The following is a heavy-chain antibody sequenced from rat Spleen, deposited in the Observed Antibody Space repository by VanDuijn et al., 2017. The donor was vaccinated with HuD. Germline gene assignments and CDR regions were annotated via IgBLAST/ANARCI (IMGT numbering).Heavy chain of an antibody. CDR2: IWNIGGT. CDR1: GFSLSNYG. J-gene: IGHJ2*01. V-gene: IGHV2-41*01. Sequence: QVQLKESGPGLVQPSQTLSLTCTVSGFSLSNYGMVWVRQPPGKGLEWMGVIWNIGGTRLNPALKSRLSISKDTSKSQVFLKMNSLQTDDTAIYYCTTTSYYYDGSYYYWGQGVMVTVSS. CDR3: TTTSYYYDGSYYY. D-gene: IGHD1-12*02.